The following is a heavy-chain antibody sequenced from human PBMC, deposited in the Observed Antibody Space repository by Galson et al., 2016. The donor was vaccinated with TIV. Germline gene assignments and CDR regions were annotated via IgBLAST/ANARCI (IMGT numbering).Heavy chain of an antibody. CDR1: GFTFSSYW. CDR2: IKQDGSEK. J-gene: IGHJ4*02. CDR3: ARDFPPGYGSSFNDY. D-gene: IGHD6-13*01. Sequence: LRLSCAASGFTFSSYWMSWVRQAPGKGLEWVANIKQDGSEKYYVDSVEGRFTISRDNAKNSMFLQMNSLRAEDRDVYYCARDFPPGYGSSFNDYWGQGTLVTVSS. V-gene: IGHV3-7*01.